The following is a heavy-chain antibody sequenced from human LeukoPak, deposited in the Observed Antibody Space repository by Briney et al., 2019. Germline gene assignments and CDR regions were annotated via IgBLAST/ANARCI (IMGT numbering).Heavy chain of an antibody. Sequence: PGGSLRLSCAASGFTFSSYGMHWVRQAPGKGLEWVSAISGSGGSTYYADSVKGRFTISRDNSKNTLYLQMNSLRAEDTAVYYCAKVPFGITMVRGVISFFDYWGQGTLVTVSS. CDR1: GFTFSSYG. V-gene: IGHV3-23*01. J-gene: IGHJ4*02. D-gene: IGHD3-10*01. CDR3: AKVPFGITMVRGVISFFDY. CDR2: ISGSGGST.